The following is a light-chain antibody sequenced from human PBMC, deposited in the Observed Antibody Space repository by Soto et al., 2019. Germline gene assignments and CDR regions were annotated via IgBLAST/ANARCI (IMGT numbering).Light chain of an antibody. Sequence: IQMTQSPSSLSASVGDRVTITCRASQSISSYLNWYQQRPGKAPNNLIYAASRLQSGVPSRFSSSGSSTDFTLTISNIPPEDFATYYSQQSYGSPLTFGGGTKIEIK. J-gene: IGKJ4*01. CDR3: QQSYGSPLT. CDR2: AAS. V-gene: IGKV1-39*01. CDR1: QSISSY.